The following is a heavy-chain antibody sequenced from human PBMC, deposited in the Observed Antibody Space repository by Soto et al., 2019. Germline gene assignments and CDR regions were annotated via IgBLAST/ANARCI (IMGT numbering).Heavy chain of an antibody. CDR3: AKDQILRYFGYYMDV. J-gene: IGHJ6*03. V-gene: IGHV3-9*01. CDR1: GFTFDDYA. Sequence: PGGSLRLSCAASGFTFDDYAMHWVRQAPGKGLEWVSGISWNSGSIGYADSVKGRFTISRDNAKNSLYLQMNSLRAEDTALYYCAKDQILRYFGYYMDVWGKGTTVTVSS. D-gene: IGHD3-9*01. CDR2: ISWNSGSI.